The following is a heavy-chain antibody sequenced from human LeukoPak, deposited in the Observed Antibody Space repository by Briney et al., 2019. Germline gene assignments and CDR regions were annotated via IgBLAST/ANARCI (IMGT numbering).Heavy chain of an antibody. CDR1: GFTFSSHA. CDR2: ISGSGSTT. CDR3: AKKGSRTIASGGFDC. D-gene: IGHD4/OR15-4a*01. Sequence: PGGSLRLSCAASGFTFSSHAMSWVRQAPGKGLEWISAISGSGSTTYYGDSVKGRLTISRDNSKNTLDLQMDSLRAEDTAVYYCAKKGSRTIASGGFDCWGQGTLVIVSS. V-gene: IGHV3-23*01. J-gene: IGHJ4*02.